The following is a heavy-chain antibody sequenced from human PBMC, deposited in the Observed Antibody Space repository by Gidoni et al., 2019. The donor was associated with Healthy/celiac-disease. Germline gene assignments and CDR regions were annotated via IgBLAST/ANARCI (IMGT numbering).Heavy chain of an antibody. J-gene: IGHJ4*02. V-gene: IGHV4-34*01. CDR2: INHSVIT. CDR3: ARALRYYDFWSGSQPYYFDY. D-gene: IGHD3-3*01. CDR1: GGSFSGYY. Sequence: QVQLQQWGAGLLKTSATLSLTCAVYGGSFSGYYWSWIRQPPGKGLEWIGEINHSVITNYNPSLQSRVTISVDTSKNQFALKLSSVTAADTAVYYCARALRYYDFWSGSQPYYFDYWGQGTLVTVSS.